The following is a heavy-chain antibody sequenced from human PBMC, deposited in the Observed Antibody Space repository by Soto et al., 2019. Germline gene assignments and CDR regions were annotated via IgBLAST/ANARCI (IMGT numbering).Heavy chain of an antibody. V-gene: IGHV1-8*01. CDR2: MNPNSGNT. D-gene: IGHD1-1*01. J-gene: IGHJ6*02. CDR1: GYTFTSYD. CDR3: ASLEPRSGDYYYGMDV. Sequence: GDSVQVSCKASGYTFTSYDINWVRQATGQGLEWMGWMNPNSGNTGYAQKFQGRVTMTRNTSISTAYMELSSLRSEDTAVYYCASLEPRSGDYYYGMDVWGQGPTVTVAS.